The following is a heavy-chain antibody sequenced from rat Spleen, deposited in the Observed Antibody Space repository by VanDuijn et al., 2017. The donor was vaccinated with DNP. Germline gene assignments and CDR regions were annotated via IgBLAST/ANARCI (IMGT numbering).Heavy chain of an antibody. Sequence: QVQLRESGPGLVQPSQTLSLTCTASGFSLNIYHVHWVRQPPGKGLEWMGVMWSDGDTSSNSALKSRLSISRDTSKSQVFLKMNSLQTEDTAIYFCTRQESGGAYWYFDFWGPGTMVAVSS. J-gene: IGHJ1*01. CDR3: TRQESGGAYWYFDF. D-gene: IGHD1-11*01. CDR2: MWSDGDT. CDR1: GFSLNIYH. V-gene: IGHV2-32*01.